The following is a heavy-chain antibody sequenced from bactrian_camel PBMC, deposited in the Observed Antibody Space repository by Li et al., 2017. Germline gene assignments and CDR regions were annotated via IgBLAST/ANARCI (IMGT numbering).Heavy chain of an antibody. Sequence: VQLVESGGDLVQPGDSLRLSCSAAGFTFSTYPTIWFRQAPGKGLEWVSSIYTGGGSTYYADSVKGRFTISQSQDNAKRTVYLQMNSLKFEDAALYYCATAKWLLPANDYWGQGTQVTVS. V-gene: IGHV3S40*01. CDR1: GFTFSTYP. CDR3: ATAKWLLPANDY. CDR2: IYTGGGST. D-gene: IGHD2*01. J-gene: IGHJ4*01.